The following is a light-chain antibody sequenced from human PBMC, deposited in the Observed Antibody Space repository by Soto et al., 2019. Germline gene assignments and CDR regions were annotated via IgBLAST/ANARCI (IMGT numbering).Light chain of an antibody. Sequence: QSALTQPASVSGSPGQSITFSCTGTSSDVGGYNYVSWYQHHPGKAPRLMIYASSNRPSGVSHRFSGSRSGNTASLTISGPQAEDEADYYCSSYTSGTTLYVFGTGTQLTVL. CDR3: SSYTSGTTLYV. CDR1: SSDVGGYNY. V-gene: IGLV2-14*01. CDR2: ASS. J-gene: IGLJ1*01.